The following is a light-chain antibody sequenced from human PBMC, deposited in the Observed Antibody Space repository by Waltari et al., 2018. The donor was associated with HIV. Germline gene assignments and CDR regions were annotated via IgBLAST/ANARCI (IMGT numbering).Light chain of an antibody. CDR3: AAWDDSLSGVV. J-gene: IGLJ2*01. Sequence: QSVLTQPPSASGTPGQRVTISCSGSTSNIGSNYVYWYQQLPGTTPKLLISTNNQRPSGVPDRFSGSKSGTSASLAISGLRSEDEADYYCAAWDDSLSGVVFGGGTKLTVL. V-gene: IGLV1-47*01. CDR1: TSNIGSNY. CDR2: TNN.